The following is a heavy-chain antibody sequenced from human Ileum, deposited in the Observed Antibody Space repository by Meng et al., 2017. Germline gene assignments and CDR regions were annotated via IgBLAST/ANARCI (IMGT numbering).Heavy chain of an antibody. CDR1: GDSFTDYY. CDR3: ARRIRGGSYLG. CDR2: IHYSGST. D-gene: IGHD1-26*01. Sequence: QLHLMQWGAGMLKPSETLSLTCNVYGDSFTDYYWNWIRQPPGKGLEWIGEIHYSGSTNYNPSLEGRVTISEDTSQKQFSLRLSSVTAADTAVYYCARRIRGGSYLGWGQGTLVTVSS. J-gene: IGHJ4*02. V-gene: IGHV4-34*01.